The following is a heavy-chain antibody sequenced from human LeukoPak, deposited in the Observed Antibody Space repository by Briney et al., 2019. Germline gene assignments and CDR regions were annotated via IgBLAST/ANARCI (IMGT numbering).Heavy chain of an antibody. J-gene: IGHJ4*02. CDR3: ARDRYSSGYYGY. CDR1: GFTFSSYA. Sequence: GGSLRLSCAASGFTFSSYAMSWVRQAPGKGLEWVSVLYSGGSTSYADSVKGRFTISRDNSKNTLYLQMNSLRAEDTAVYYCARDRYSSGYYGYWGQGTLVTVSS. V-gene: IGHV3-53*01. CDR2: LYSGGST. D-gene: IGHD3-22*01.